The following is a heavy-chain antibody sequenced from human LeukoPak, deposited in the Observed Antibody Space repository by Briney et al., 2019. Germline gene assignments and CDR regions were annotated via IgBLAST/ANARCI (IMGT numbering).Heavy chain of an antibody. J-gene: IGHJ4*02. CDR1: GYTFTDYY. V-gene: IGHV1-2*02. Sequence: ASVKVSCKAPGYTFTDYYVHWVRQAPGQGFEWMGWINPNDGDTNYAQKFQGRVTMTRDTSISTAHMEVSRLRSDDTAVYYCARANFLYCSSSTCLFDYWGQGTLVTVSS. CDR3: ARANFLYCSSSTCLFDY. CDR2: INPNDGDT. D-gene: IGHD2-2*01.